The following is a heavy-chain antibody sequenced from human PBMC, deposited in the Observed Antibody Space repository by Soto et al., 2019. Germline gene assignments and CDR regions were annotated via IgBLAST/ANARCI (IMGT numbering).Heavy chain of an antibody. J-gene: IGHJ6*02. CDR3: AKDPNIVVVPGATGGMDV. CDR2: IIPIFGTA. Sequence: GASVKVSCKASGGTFSSYAISWVRQAPGQGLEWMGGIIPIFGTANYAQKFQGRVTITADESTSTAYMELSSLRSEDTAVYYCAKDPNIVVVPGATGGMDVWGQGTTVTVSS. D-gene: IGHD2-2*01. V-gene: IGHV1-69*13. CDR1: GGTFSSYA.